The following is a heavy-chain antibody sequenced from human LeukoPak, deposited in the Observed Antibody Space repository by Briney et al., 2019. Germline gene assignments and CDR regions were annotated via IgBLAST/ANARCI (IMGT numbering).Heavy chain of an antibody. Sequence: ASVNLSCNASHYTFTSYGISWVRHAPGQGLEWVGWISPYSGNTNSAQKLQGRVTMTTDTSTSTAYMELRSLRSDDTAVYYCARDPGVTSYYMDVWGKGTTVTVCS. CDR3: ARDPGVTSYYMDV. CDR2: ISPYSGNT. V-gene: IGHV1-18*01. J-gene: IGHJ6*03. D-gene: IGHD2-21*02. CDR1: HYTFTSYG.